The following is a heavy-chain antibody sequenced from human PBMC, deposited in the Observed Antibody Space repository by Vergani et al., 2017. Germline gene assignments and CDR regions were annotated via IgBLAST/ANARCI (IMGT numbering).Heavy chain of an antibody. CDR1: GGSVRTSIGYY. J-gene: IGHJ4*02. CDR3: ARGSRAEGGSGPDK. Sequence: QVQLQESGPGLVKPSQTLSLSCTVSGGSVRTSIGYYWTWIRPPAGKTLEWIGEIFSSGTTNYNPSFKNRVTMSVDTSKNQFSLKLNSLTAADTAVYYCARGSRAEGGSGPDKWGQGTLVTVSS. V-gene: IGHV4-61*02. D-gene: IGHD6-13*01. CDR2: IFSSGTT.